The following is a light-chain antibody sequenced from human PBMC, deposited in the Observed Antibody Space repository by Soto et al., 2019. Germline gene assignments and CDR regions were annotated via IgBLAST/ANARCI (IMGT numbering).Light chain of an antibody. CDR2: DAS. J-gene: IGKJ4*01. CDR3: QQYNSSSLT. V-gene: IGKV1-5*01. CDR1: QSISSW. Sequence: DIQMTQSPSTLSASVGDRVTITCRASQSISSWLAWYQQKPGKAPKLLIYDASSLESGVPSRFSGSGSGTEFTLTISSLQPDDFANYYCQQYNSSSLTFGGGTKVEIK.